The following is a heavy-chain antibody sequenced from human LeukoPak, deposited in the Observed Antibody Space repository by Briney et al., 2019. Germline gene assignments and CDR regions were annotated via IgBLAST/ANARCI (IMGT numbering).Heavy chain of an antibody. CDR1: GGSISSYY. CDR3: ARDSSMLRGPLVIYYFDF. J-gene: IGHJ4*02. Sequence: SETLSLTCTVSGGSISSYYWSWIRQPPGKGLEWIGYIYYSGSTNYNPSLKSRVTISVDTSKNQFSLKLSSVTAADTAVYYCARDSSMLRGPLVIYYFDFWGQGTLVTVSS. V-gene: IGHV4-59*01. D-gene: IGHD3-10*01. CDR2: IYYSGST.